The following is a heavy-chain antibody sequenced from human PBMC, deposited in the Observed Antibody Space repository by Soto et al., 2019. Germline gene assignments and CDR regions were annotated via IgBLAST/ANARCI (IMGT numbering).Heavy chain of an antibody. CDR3: ARHPERIAQIGWFDP. J-gene: IGHJ5*02. CDR1: GFTFSSSS. Sequence: XXSLRLSCAASGFTFSSSSMHWVLQAPGKGLEWVSYISSSSSTIYYADSVKGRFTISRDNAKNSLYLQMNSLRAEDTAVYYCARHPERIAQIGWFDPWGQGTLVTVSS. D-gene: IGHD6-13*01. V-gene: IGHV3-48*01. CDR2: ISSSSSTI.